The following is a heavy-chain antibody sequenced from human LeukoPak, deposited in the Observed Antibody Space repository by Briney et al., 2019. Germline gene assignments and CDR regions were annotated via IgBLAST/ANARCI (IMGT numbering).Heavy chain of an antibody. Sequence: GGSLRLSYAASGFTFSSYAMHWVRQAPGKGLEWVAVISYDGSNKYYADSVKGRFTISRDNSKNTLYLQMNSLRAEDTAVYYCARGSNYYDSSGYDAFDIWGQGTMVTVSS. CDR3: ARGSNYYDSSGYDAFDI. J-gene: IGHJ3*02. CDR2: ISYDGSNK. D-gene: IGHD3-22*01. CDR1: GFTFSSYA. V-gene: IGHV3-30*04.